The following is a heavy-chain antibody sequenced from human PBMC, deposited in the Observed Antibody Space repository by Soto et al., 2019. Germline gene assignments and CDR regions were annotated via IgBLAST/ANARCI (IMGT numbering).Heavy chain of an antibody. CDR2: ISYDGSNK. Sequence: PGGSLRLSCAASGFTFSGYGMHWVRQAPGKGLEWVAVISYDGSNKYYADSVKGRLTISRDNSQNTLYLQMNSLRAEDTAVYYCAKGDYGGNSHTFDIWGQGTMVS. D-gene: IGHD4-17*01. V-gene: IGHV3-30*18. CDR1: GFTFSGYG. J-gene: IGHJ3*02. CDR3: AKGDYGGNSHTFDI.